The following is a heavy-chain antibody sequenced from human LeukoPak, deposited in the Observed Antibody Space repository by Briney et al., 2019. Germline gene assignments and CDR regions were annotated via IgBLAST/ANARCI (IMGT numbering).Heavy chain of an antibody. CDR1: GFTFSTFT. J-gene: IGHJ4*02. CDR2: VSDSGHAT. D-gene: IGHD3-9*01. CDR3: GRDRYEILTGYYMYFDY. Sequence: PGGSLRLSCAASGFTFSTFTMSWVRQAPGKGLEWVSAVSDSGHATSYADTVQGRFTISRDNSKNTLFLQMNSLRAEDTAVYYCGRDRYEILTGYYMYFDYWGQGSLVTVSS. V-gene: IGHV3-23*01.